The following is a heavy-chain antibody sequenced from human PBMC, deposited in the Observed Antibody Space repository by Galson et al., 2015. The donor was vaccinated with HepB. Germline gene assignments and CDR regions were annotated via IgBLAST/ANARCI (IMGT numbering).Heavy chain of an antibody. CDR2: VYPGDSDT. D-gene: IGHD3-3*01. J-gene: IGHJ4*02. CDR3: ASWTRLGGHYEGSDS. V-gene: IGHV5-51*01. Sequence: QSGAEVKKPGDSLKISCKISGNNLSSYWIAWVRQMAGKGPEWMGIVYPGDSDTSYSPSFRGQVVISVDKSRTTAYVQWRSLAETDTATYYCASWTRLGGHYEGSDSWGQGTPVIVSS. CDR1: GNNLSSYW.